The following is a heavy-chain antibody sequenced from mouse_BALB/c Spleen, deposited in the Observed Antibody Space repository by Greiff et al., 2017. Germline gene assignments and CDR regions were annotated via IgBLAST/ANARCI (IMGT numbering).Heavy chain of an antibody. CDR3: ARGITTVVEDAMDY. CDR2: IDPDYGGT. J-gene: IGHJ4*01. CDR1: GYSFTGYN. D-gene: IGHD1-1*01. V-gene: IGHV1-39*01. Sequence: VQLQPSGPELEKPGASVKISCKASGYSFTGYNMNWVKQSNGKSLEWIGNIDPDYGGTSYNQKFKGKATLTVDKSSSTAYMQLKSLTSEDSAVYYCARGITTVVEDAMDYWGQGTSVTVSS.